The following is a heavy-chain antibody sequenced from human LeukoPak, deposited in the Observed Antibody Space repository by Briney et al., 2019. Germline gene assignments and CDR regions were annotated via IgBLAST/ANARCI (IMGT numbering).Heavy chain of an antibody. Sequence: GASVKVSCKASGYTFTSYGISWVRQAPGQGLEWMGWISAYNGNTNYAQKFQGRVTMTRDTSISTAYMELSRLRSDDTAVYYCARELGSGLDYWGQGTLVTVSS. D-gene: IGHD6-19*01. V-gene: IGHV1-18*01. CDR2: ISAYNGNT. J-gene: IGHJ4*02. CDR3: ARELGSGLDY. CDR1: GYTFTSYG.